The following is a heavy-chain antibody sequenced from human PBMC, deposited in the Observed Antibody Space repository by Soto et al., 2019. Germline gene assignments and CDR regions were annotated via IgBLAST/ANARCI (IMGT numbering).Heavy chain of an antibody. D-gene: IGHD3-3*01. CDR3: ARVNFWYNWFDP. Sequence: SVKVSCKASGGTFSSYAISWVRQAPGQGLEWMGGIIPIFGTANYAQKFQGRVTITADESTSTAYMELSSLRSEDTAVYYCARVNFWYNWFDPWGQGTLVTVSS. J-gene: IGHJ5*02. CDR2: IIPIFGTA. CDR1: GGTFSSYA. V-gene: IGHV1-69*13.